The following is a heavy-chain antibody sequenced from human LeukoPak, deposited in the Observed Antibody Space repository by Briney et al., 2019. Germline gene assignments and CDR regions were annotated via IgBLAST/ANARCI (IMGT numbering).Heavy chain of an antibody. CDR3: ARDRYYGSGSSYYYYGMDV. Sequence: PGGSLRLSCAASGFTFSSYGMHWVRQAPGKGLEWVAVIWYDGSNKYYADFVKGRFTISRDNSKNTLYLQMNSLRAEDTAVYYCARDRYYGSGSSYYYYGMDVWGQGTTVTVSS. D-gene: IGHD3-10*01. J-gene: IGHJ6*02. CDR1: GFTFSSYG. CDR2: IWYDGSNK. V-gene: IGHV3-33*01.